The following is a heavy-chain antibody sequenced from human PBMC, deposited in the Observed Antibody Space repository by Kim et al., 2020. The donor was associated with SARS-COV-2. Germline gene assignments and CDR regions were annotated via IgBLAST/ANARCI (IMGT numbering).Heavy chain of an antibody. J-gene: IGHJ3*02. V-gene: IGHV3-23*01. Sequence: GGSLRLSCVASGFTFSEYAMSWVRHSPRKGLMWVAVMGGGDADRYYADSVKGRFTISRDNSKSTLYLQMNSLRVDDTGIYYCAKDFWSRNGVYDPLDIWGQGTVVSVSS. D-gene: IGHD3-3*01. CDR2: MGGGDADR. CDR3: AKDFWSRNGVYDPLDI. CDR1: GFTFSEYA.